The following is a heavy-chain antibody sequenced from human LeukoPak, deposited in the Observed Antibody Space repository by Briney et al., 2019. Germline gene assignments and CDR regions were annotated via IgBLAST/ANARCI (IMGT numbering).Heavy chain of an antibody. Sequence: GGSLRLSCAASGFTFSSYWMSWVRQAPGKGLEWVAKINQDGSDKYYVDSVKGRFTISRDSAKNSVYLQMNSLRAEDTAVYYCARSVMAPAPWGQGTLVTVS. D-gene: IGHD5-24*01. CDR1: GFTFSSYW. CDR2: INQDGSDK. V-gene: IGHV3-7*01. J-gene: IGHJ5*02. CDR3: ARSVMAPAP.